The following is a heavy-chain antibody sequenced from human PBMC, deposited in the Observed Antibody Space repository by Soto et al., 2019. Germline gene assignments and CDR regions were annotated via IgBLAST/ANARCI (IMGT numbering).Heavy chain of an antibody. J-gene: IGHJ6*02. CDR1: GGTFSSYA. CDR2: ISPIFGTA. Sequence: QVQLVQSGAEVKKRGSSVKVSCKASGGTFSSYAISWVRQAPGQGLEWMGGISPIFGTANYAQKFQGRVTITADESSCTACMEVSSLRSEDTAVYYCARNGGPLGSYYYGMDVWGQGTTVTVSS. V-gene: IGHV1-69*12. D-gene: IGHD3-16*01. CDR3: ARNGGPLGSYYYGMDV.